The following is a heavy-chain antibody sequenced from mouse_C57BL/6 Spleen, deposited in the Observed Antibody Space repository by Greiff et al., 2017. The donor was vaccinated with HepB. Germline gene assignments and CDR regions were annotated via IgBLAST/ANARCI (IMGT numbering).Heavy chain of an antibody. CDR3: ARFTTVVATDFDY. D-gene: IGHD1-1*01. V-gene: IGHV1-52*01. CDR1: GYTFTSYW. J-gene: IGHJ2*01. Sequence: VKLQQPGAELVRPGSSVKLSCKASGYTFTSYWMHWVKQRPIQGLEWIGNIDPSDSETHYNQKFKDKATLTVDKSSSTAYMQLSSLTSEDSAVYYCARFTTVVATDFDYWGQGTTLTVSS. CDR2: IDPSDSET.